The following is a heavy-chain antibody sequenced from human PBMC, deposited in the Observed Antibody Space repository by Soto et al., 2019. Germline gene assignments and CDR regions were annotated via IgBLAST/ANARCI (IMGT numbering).Heavy chain of an antibody. CDR3: ARGGVGATHSYYGMVV. Sequence: SETLSLTCAVSGGSISSSNWWSWVRQPPGKGLEWIGEIYHSGSTNYNPSLKSRVTISVNKSKNQLSLKLSSVTAADTAVYYCARGGVGATHSYYGMVVRGPGTTVNLSS. J-gene: IGHJ6*02. V-gene: IGHV4-4*02. CDR2: IYHSGST. CDR1: GGSISSSNW. D-gene: IGHD1-26*01.